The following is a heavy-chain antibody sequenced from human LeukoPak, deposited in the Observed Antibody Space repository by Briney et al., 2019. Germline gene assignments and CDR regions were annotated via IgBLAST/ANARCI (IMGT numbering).Heavy chain of an antibody. J-gene: IGHJ4*02. Sequence: PSETLSLTCTVSGGSISSYYWSWIRQPPGKGLEWIWYIYYSGSTNYNPSLKSRLTISVDTTKNQFSLKLISVTTADTPVYYCARSDYYDSSGSLWGQGTLVTVSS. CDR1: GGSISSYY. CDR3: ARSDYYDSSGSL. V-gene: IGHV4-59*01. CDR2: IYYSGST. D-gene: IGHD3-22*01.